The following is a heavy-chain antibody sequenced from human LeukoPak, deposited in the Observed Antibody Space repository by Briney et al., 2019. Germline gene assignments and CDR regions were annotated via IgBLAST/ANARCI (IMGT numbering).Heavy chain of an antibody. CDR2: INSDGSST. Sequence: PGGSLRLSCAASGFTFSSYWMHWVRQAPGKGLVWVSRINSDGSSTSYADSVKGRFTISRDNAKNTLYLQMNSLRAEDTAVYYCAKVSSMSSGWPRGGYWGQGTLVTVSS. CDR3: AKVSSMSSGWPRGGY. D-gene: IGHD6-19*01. J-gene: IGHJ4*02. CDR1: GFTFSSYW. V-gene: IGHV3-74*01.